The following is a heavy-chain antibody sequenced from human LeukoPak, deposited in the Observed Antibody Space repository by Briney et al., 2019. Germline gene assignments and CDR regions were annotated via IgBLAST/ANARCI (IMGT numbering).Heavy chain of an antibody. CDR3: ARAKAGYSYGPDAFDI. V-gene: IGHV4-39*07. CDR1: GDSISSSPYY. J-gene: IGHJ3*02. CDR2: IYYIGST. Sequence: SETLSLTCTVSGDSISSSPYYWGWVRQPPGKGLEWIGSIYYIGSTHYNPSLKSRVTISVDTSKNQFSLKLSSVTAADTAVYYCARAKAGYSYGPDAFDIWGQGTMVTVSS. D-gene: IGHD5-18*01.